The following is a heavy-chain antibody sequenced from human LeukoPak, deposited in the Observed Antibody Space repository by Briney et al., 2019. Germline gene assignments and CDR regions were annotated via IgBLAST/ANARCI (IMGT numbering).Heavy chain of an antibody. CDR1: GFTFSSYS. Sequence: GGTLRLSCAASGFTFSSYSMHWVRQAPGKGLEWVSSITSSSTYIYYADSVQGRFTISRDNSKNTLYLQMNSLRAEDTAVYYCAKEAGEWMTLYYFDYWGQGTLVTVSS. V-gene: IGHV3-21*01. J-gene: IGHJ4*02. CDR3: AKEAGEWMTLYYFDY. CDR2: ITSSSTYI. D-gene: IGHD3-16*01.